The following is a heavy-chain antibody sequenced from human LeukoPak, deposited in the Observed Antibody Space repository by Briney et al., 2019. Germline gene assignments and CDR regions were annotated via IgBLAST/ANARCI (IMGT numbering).Heavy chain of an antibody. CDR3: ARDRYNYYDFWSGYYTDYYYMDV. V-gene: IGHV1-18*01. J-gene: IGHJ6*03. D-gene: IGHD3-3*01. Sequence: GASVKVSCKASGGTFSSYAISWVRQAPGQGLEWMGWISAYNGNTNYAQKLQGRVTMTTDTSTSTAYMELRSLRSDDTAVYYCARDRYNYYDFWSGYYTDYYYMDVWGKGTTVTVSS. CDR1: GGTFSSYA. CDR2: ISAYNGNT.